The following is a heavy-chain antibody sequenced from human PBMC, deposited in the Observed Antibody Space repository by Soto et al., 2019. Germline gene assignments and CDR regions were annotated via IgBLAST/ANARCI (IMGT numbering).Heavy chain of an antibody. Sequence: ASVKVPCKASGYTFTSYDINWVRQATGQGLEWMGWMNPNSGNTGYAQKFQGRVTMTRNTSINTAYMELSSLRSEDTAVYYCAEVRDYYGMDVWGQGTTVTVSS. CDR3: AEVRDYYGMDV. D-gene: IGHD3-10*01. CDR1: GYTFTSYD. J-gene: IGHJ6*02. CDR2: MNPNSGNT. V-gene: IGHV1-8*01.